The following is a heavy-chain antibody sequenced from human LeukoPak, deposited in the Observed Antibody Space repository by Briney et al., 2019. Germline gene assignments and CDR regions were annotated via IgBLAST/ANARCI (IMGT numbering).Heavy chain of an antibody. V-gene: IGHV3-30*02. CDR2: VRSDGSIK. D-gene: IGHD2-2*01. J-gene: IGHJ4*02. CDR1: GFTFNSHG. CDR3: ASGVVVPAAIGGFDY. Sequence: GGSLRLSCVASGFTFNSHGIHWVRQAPGKGLEWVVFVRSDGSIKYYADSVKGRFTISRDNSRNTVYLQMNSLRAEDTAVYYCASGVVVPAAIGGFDYWGQGTLVTVSS.